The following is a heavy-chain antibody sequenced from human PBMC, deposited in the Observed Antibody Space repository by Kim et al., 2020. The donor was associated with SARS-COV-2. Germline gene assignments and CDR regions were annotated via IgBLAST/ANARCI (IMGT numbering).Heavy chain of an antibody. D-gene: IGHD4-17*01. Sequence: GGSLRLSCSSSGFSFEDYGVSWMRQAPGKGLEWLGFIRSKAHGASTEYAASVQGRLTISRDDSKSIAYLQMNSLQTEDTGVYYCTRGNGDWPYLDCDFWG. CDR2: IRSKAHGAST. V-gene: IGHV3-49*03. CDR1: GFSFEDYG. J-gene: IGHJ6*01. CDR3: TRGNGDWPYLDCDF.